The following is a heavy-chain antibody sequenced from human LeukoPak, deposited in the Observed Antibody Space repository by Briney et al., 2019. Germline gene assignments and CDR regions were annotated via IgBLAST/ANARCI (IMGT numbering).Heavy chain of an antibody. CDR1: GFTFSSYA. Sequence: GGSLRLSCAASGFTFSSYAMHWVRQAPGKGLEWVAVISYDGSNKYYADSVKGRFTISRDNSKNTLYLQMNILRAEDTAVYYCARSGYSYAQDVWGKGTTVTVSS. V-gene: IGHV3-30*04. CDR2: ISYDGSNK. J-gene: IGHJ6*04. D-gene: IGHD5-18*01. CDR3: ARSGYSYAQDV.